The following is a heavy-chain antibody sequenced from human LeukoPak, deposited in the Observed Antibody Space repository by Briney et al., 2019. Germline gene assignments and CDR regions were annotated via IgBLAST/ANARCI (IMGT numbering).Heavy chain of an antibody. CDR2: ISSSGSTI. J-gene: IGHJ6*04. CDR1: GFTFSSYE. V-gene: IGHV3-48*03. D-gene: IGHD3-10*02. CDR3: AALGITMIGGV. Sequence: GGSLRLSCAASGFTFSSYEMNWVRQAPGKGLEWVSYISSSGSTIYYADSVKGRFTISRDNAKNSLYLQVNSLRAEDTAVYYCAALGITMIGGVWGKGTTVTISS.